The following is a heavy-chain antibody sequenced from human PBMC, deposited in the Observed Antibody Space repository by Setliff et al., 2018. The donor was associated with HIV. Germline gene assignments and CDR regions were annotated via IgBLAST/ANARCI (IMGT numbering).Heavy chain of an antibody. J-gene: IGHJ5*02. CDR1: GGSISSSSYY. CDR3: ARHGGYYDFWSGYRGTNWFDP. Sequence: PSETLSLTCTVSGGSISSSSYYWGWTRQPPGKGLEWIGSIYYSGSTYYNPSLKSRVTISVDTSKNQFSLKLSSVTAADTAVYYCARHGGYYDFWSGYRGTNWFDPWSQGTLVTVSS. CDR2: IYYSGST. V-gene: IGHV4-39*01. D-gene: IGHD3-3*01.